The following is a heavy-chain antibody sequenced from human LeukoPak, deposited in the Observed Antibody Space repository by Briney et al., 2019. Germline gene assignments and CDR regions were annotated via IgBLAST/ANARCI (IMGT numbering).Heavy chain of an antibody. CDR1: GYTLTELS. CDR3: ATPRGFGELYNGKTFDY. J-gene: IGHJ4*02. V-gene: IGHV1-24*01. Sequence: ASVKVSCKVSGYTLTELSMHWLRQAPGKGLEWMGGFDPEDDETIYAQKFQGRVTMTEDTSTDTAYMELSSLRSEDTAVYYCATPRGFGELYNGKTFDYWGQGTLVTVSS. CDR2: FDPEDDET. D-gene: IGHD3-10*01.